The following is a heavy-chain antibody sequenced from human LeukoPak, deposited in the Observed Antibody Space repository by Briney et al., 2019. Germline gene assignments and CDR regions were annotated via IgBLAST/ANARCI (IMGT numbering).Heavy chain of an antibody. CDR3: AGDLQAYSGSYSADY. V-gene: IGHV1-2*02. J-gene: IGHJ4*02. Sequence: ASVKVSCKASGYTFTGYYMHWVRQAPGQGLEWMGWINPNSGGTNYAQKFQGRVTMTRDTSISTAYMELSRLRSDDTAVYYCAGDLQAYSGSYSADYWGQGTLVTVSS. CDR2: INPNSGGT. CDR1: GYTFTGYY. D-gene: IGHD1-26*01.